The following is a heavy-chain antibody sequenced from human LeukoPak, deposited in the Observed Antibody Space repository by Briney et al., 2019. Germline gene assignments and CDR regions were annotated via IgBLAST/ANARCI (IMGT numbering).Heavy chain of an antibody. V-gene: IGHV4-4*02. CDR1: GGSVSSDVHY. J-gene: IGHJ4*02. CDR2: IYHSGST. Sequence: PSETLSLTCTVSGGSVSSDVHYWSWIRQPPGKGLEWIGEIYHSGSTNYNPSLKSRVTISVDKSKNQFSLKLSSVTAADTAVYYCASSNGYCSSTSCYEGPTYFDYWGQGTLVTVSS. D-gene: IGHD2-2*03. CDR3: ASSNGYCSSTSCYEGPTYFDY.